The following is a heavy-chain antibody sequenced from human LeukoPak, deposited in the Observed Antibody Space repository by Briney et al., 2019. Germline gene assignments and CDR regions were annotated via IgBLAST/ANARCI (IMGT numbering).Heavy chain of an antibody. CDR1: GFTATSNY. CDR2: IYSGGTT. Sequence: QSGGSLRLSCAASGFTATSNYMSWVRQAPGKGLEWVSVIYSGGTTYYADSVKGRFTISRDNSKNTLYLQMNSLRAEDTAVYYCARASSAAAGYYFDYWGQGTLVTVSS. J-gene: IGHJ4*02. V-gene: IGHV3-66*01. D-gene: IGHD6-13*01. CDR3: ARASSAAAGYYFDY.